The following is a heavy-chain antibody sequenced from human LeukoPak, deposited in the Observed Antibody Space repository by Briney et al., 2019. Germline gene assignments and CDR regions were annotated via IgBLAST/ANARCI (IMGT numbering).Heavy chain of an antibody. Sequence: GASVKVSCKASGYTFTSYGISWVRQAPGQGLEWMGWISAYSGYTNFAQKLQGRVTMTTDTSTSTAYMELRSLRSDDTAVYYCAGESMGHDFWSGYYQERSDYWGQGTLVTVSS. D-gene: IGHD3-3*01. CDR3: AGESMGHDFWSGYYQERSDY. CDR2: ISAYSGYT. V-gene: IGHV1-18*01. CDR1: GYTFTSYG. J-gene: IGHJ4*02.